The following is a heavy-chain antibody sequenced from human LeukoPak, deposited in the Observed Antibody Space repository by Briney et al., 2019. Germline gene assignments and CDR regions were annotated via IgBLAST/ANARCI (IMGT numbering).Heavy chain of an antibody. V-gene: IGHV4-39*01. CDR1: GGSFSSYY. Sequence: SETLSLTCAVYGGSFSSYYWGWIRQPPGKGLEWIGSIYYSGSTYYNPSLKSRVTISVDTSKNQFSLKLSSVTAADTAVYYCARVYSSGWYAPQNYYYGMDVWGQGTTVTVSS. CDR3: ARVYSSGWYAPQNYYYGMDV. CDR2: IYYSGST. J-gene: IGHJ6*02. D-gene: IGHD6-19*01.